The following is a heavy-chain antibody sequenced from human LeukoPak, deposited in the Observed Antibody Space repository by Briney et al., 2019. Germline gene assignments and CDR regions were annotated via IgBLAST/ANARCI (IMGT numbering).Heavy chain of an antibody. D-gene: IGHD5-12*01. Sequence: GGSLRLSCAASGFTVSSNYMSWVRQAPGKGLECVSVIANDGRTYYVNSVKGRFTISRDISKNMLYLQMNSLRADDTAVYYCARDDTTSGYYEFDYWGQGTLVTVSS. CDR1: GFTVSSNY. V-gene: IGHV3-53*01. CDR2: IANDGRT. CDR3: ARDDTTSGYYEFDY. J-gene: IGHJ4*02.